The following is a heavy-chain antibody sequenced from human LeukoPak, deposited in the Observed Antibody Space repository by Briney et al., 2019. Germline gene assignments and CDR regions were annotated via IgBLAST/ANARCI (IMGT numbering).Heavy chain of an antibody. Sequence: ASVKVSCKASGYTFTSYGINWVRQAPGQGLEWMGWISTYNGNTNYAQKLQGRVAMTTDTSTTTAYMELRSLRSDDTAVYYCAREKPHDSNMDVWGKGTTVTVSS. V-gene: IGHV1-18*01. J-gene: IGHJ6*03. CDR3: AREKPHDSNMDV. CDR1: GYTFTSYG. CDR2: ISTYNGNT. D-gene: IGHD1-14*01.